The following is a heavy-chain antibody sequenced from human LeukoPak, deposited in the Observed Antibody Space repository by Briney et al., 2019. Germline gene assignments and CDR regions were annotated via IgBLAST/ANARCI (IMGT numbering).Heavy chain of an antibody. CDR2: INGDGSST. CDR1: GYTFNSHW. J-gene: IGHJ3*02. V-gene: IGHV3-74*01. Sequence: PGGSLTLACAASGYTFNSHWMHWVRQAPGRGLLWVSGINGDGSSTSNEDSVKGRFTISRDNAKNMLYLQMNSLRAEDTAVYYCVRELGAFDIWGQGTMVTVSS. CDR3: VRELGAFDI.